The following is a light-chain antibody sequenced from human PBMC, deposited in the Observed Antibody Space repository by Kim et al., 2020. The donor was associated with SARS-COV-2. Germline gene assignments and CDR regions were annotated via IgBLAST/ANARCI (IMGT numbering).Light chain of an antibody. J-gene: IGLJ3*02. V-gene: IGLV3-19*01. CDR3: NSRDSSGDHVV. Sequence: SELTQDPAVSVALGQTVRLTCQGDSLRNYYATWYQQRPGQAPVLVLYGKYNRPSGIPDRFSGSASGNTASLTITGAQAEDEADYYCNSRDSSGDHVVFGGGTQLTVL. CDR1: SLRNYY. CDR2: GKY.